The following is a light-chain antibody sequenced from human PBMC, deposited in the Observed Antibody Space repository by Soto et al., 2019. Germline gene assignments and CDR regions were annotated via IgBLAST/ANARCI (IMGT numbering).Light chain of an antibody. CDR1: HSVSSS. CDR3: QQYNKWPT. Sequence: EIGITQSPATLSVSHGVRAPLFCRASHSVSSSLAWYQQKPGQAPRLLIHGASTRATGIPARFSGSGSGTEFTLTISSLQSEDFATYYCQQYNKWPTFGPGTKVDI. CDR2: GAS. J-gene: IGKJ3*01. V-gene: IGKV3-15*01.